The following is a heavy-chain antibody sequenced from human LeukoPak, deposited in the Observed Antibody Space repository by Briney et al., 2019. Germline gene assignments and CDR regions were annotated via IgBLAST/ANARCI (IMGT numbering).Heavy chain of an antibody. D-gene: IGHD2-2*01. CDR2: INPNSGGT. Sequence: GASVKVSCKASGYTFTGYYMHWVRQAPGQGLEWMGWINPNSGGTNYAQKFQGRVTMTRDTSISTAYMELSRLRSDDTAVYYCARIPIKYCSSTSCSYWGQGTLVTVSS. CDR3: ARIPIKYCSSTSCSY. J-gene: IGHJ4*02. CDR1: GYTFTGYY. V-gene: IGHV1-2*02.